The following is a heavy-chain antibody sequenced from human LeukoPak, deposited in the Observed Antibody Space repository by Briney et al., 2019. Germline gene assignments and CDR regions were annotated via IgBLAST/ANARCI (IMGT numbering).Heavy chain of an antibody. V-gene: IGHV3-30*02. CDR3: AKSLRDRYCSSTSCYVFDY. CDR2: IRYDGIAI. CDR1: GFTFSSFG. D-gene: IGHD2-2*01. J-gene: IGHJ4*02. Sequence: GGSLRLSCAASGFTFSSFGMNWVRQAPGKGLEWVTFIRYDGIAIQYADSVKGRFTISRDNSKNTLYLQMNSLRAEDTAVYYCAKSLRDRYCSSTSCYVFDYWGQGTLVTVSS.